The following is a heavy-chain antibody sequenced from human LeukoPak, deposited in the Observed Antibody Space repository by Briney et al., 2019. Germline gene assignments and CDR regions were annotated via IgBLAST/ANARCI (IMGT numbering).Heavy chain of an antibody. D-gene: IGHD4-11*01. CDR3: ARGTPTTRDFDY. CDR1: GFTFSSYE. V-gene: IGHV3-48*03. Sequence: GGSLRLSCAASGFTFSSYEMNWVRQAPGKGLEWVSYISSSGSSIYYADSVKGRFTISRDNAKNSLYLQMNSLRAEDTAVYYCARGTPTTRDFDYWGLGTLVTVSS. CDR2: ISSSGSSI. J-gene: IGHJ4*02.